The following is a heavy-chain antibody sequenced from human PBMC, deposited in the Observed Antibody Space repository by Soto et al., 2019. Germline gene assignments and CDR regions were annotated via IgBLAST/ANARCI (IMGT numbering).Heavy chain of an antibody. J-gene: IGHJ4*02. Sequence: SGPTLVNPTQTLTLTCTFSGFSLSTSGMCVSWIRQPPGKALEWLARIDWDDDKYYSTSLKTRLTISKDTSKNQVVLTMTNMDPVDTATYYCARTAHYCSGGSCYDYWGQGTLVTVSS. CDR2: IDWDDDK. CDR3: ARTAHYCSGGSCYDY. V-gene: IGHV2-70*11. CDR1: GFSLSTSGMC. D-gene: IGHD2-15*01.